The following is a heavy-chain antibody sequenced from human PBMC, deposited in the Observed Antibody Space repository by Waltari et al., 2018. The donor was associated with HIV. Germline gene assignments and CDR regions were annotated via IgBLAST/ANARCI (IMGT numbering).Heavy chain of an antibody. CDR2: ISYDRSTK. CDR1: GFTFNNNG. CDR3: AKDRAFFQVGYSII. V-gene: IGHV3-30*18. D-gene: IGHD5-12*01. Sequence: QVQLVESGGGVVQPGRSLRLSCAASGFTFNNNGIHWVRQAPGKGLEWVAVISYDRSTKDYADSVKGRFTISRDNSKKTVYLQMNSLRAEDTTVYYCAKDRAFFQVGYSIIWGQGTLVTVSS. J-gene: IGHJ4*02.